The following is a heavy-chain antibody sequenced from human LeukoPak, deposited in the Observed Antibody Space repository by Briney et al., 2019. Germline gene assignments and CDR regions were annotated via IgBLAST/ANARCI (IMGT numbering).Heavy chain of an antibody. CDR2: INPNSGGT. Sequence: ASVKVSCKASGYTFTGYYMHWVRQAPGQGLKWMGWINPNSGGTNYAQKFQGRVTMTRDTSISTAYMELSRLRSDDTAVYYCARGVRDCTSTSCYGVKYNWFDPWGQGTLVTVSS. V-gene: IGHV1-2*02. CDR3: ARGVRDCTSTSCYGVKYNWFDP. D-gene: IGHD2-2*01. CDR1: GYTFTGYY. J-gene: IGHJ5*02.